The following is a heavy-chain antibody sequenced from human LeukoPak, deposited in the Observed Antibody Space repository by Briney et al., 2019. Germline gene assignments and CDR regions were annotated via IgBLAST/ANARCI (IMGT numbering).Heavy chain of an antibody. V-gene: IGHV1-2*06. CDR3: AREEQYYDISAGYYSYYYYYVDA. J-gene: IGHJ6*03. CDR2: INPNSGGT. D-gene: IGHD3-9*01. Sequence: ASVKVSCESSGYTFTGYYMHWVRQAPGQGLEWMGRINPNSGGTNYAQKFQGRVTMTRDTSISTAYMELSRLRSDDTAVYYCAREEQYYDISAGYYSYYYYYVDASGKGTTVTVSS. CDR1: GYTFTGYY.